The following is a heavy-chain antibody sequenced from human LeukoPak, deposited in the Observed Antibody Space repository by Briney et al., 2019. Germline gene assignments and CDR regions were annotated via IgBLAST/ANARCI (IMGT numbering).Heavy chain of an antibody. Sequence: GRSLRLSCAASGFTFSSYAMHWVRQAPGKGLEYVSAISSNGGSTYYANSVKGRFTISRDNSKNTLYLQMGSLRAEDMAVYYCARVGDCSSTSCYYYYMDVWGKGTTVTVSS. CDR2: ISSNGGST. D-gene: IGHD2-2*01. CDR3: ARVGDCSSTSCYYYYMDV. J-gene: IGHJ6*03. V-gene: IGHV3-64*01. CDR1: GFTFSSYA.